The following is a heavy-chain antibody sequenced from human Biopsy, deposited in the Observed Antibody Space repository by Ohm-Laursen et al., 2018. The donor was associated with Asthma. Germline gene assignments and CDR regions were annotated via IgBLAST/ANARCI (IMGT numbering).Heavy chain of an antibody. D-gene: IGHD3-22*01. CDR2: VSSDGHNK. Sequence: SLRLSCAASGFVFSQCGMHWVRQGPGKGLEWVALVSSDGHNKYYEQSVKGRFTISRDNSRNGLDLQINRLTVEDSAVYFCARQSGQDYGDSSGFDIWGQGTKVAVSS. CDR3: ARQSGQDYGDSSGFDI. V-gene: IGHV3-30*03. CDR1: GFVFSQCG. J-gene: IGHJ3*02.